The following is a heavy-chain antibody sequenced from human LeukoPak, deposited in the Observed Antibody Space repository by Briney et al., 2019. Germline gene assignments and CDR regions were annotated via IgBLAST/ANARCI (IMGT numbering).Heavy chain of an antibody. Sequence: ASVKVSCKASGYTFTSYGISWVRQAPGQGLEGMGWISAYNGNTNYAQKLQGRVTMTKDTSPITAYMELRSLRSDDTAVYYCARSTIGYCSGGSCYSLDYFDYWGQGTLVTVSS. V-gene: IGHV1-18*01. CDR3: ARSTIGYCSGGSCYSLDYFDY. J-gene: IGHJ4*02. CDR2: ISAYNGNT. D-gene: IGHD2-15*01. CDR1: GYTFTSYG.